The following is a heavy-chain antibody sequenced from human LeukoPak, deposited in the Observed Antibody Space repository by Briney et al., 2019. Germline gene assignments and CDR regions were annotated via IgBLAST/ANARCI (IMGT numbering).Heavy chain of an antibody. CDR2: IKQDGSEK. Sequence: PGGSLRLSCAASGFTFSSYWMSWVRQAPGKGLEWVANIKQDGSEKYYVDSVKGRFTISRDNAKNSLYLQMNGLRAEDTAVYYCARDSQGDDYFLVSTYWGQGTLVTVSS. D-gene: IGHD5-12*01. CDR1: GFTFSSYW. V-gene: IGHV3-7*01. J-gene: IGHJ4*02. CDR3: ARDSQGDDYFLVSTY.